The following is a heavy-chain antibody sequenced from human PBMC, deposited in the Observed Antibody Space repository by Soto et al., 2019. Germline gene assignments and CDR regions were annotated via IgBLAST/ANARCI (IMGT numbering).Heavy chain of an antibody. CDR2: ISAYNGNT. CDR3: ARDFVVVPAATYYYYYGMDV. J-gene: IGHJ6*02. CDR1: GYTFTSYG. V-gene: IGHV1-18*01. D-gene: IGHD2-2*01. Sequence: GASVKVSCKASGYTFTSYGISWVRQAPGQGLEWMGWISAYNGNTNYAQKLQGRVTMTTDTSTSTAYMELRSLRSDDTAVYYCARDFVVVPAATYYYYYGMDVWGQGTTVTVSS.